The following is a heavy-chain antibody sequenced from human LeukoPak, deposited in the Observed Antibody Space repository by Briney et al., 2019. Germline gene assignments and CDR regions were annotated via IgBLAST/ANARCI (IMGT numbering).Heavy chain of an antibody. CDR2: ISYDGSNK. D-gene: IGHD5-18*01. CDR3: AKAPSRGTWIQLWQYASGFDY. Sequence: GGSLRLPCAASGFTFSSYGMHWVRQAPGKGLEWVAVISYDGSNKYYADSVKGRFTISRDNSKNTLYLQMNSLRAEDTAVYYCAKAPSRGTWIQLWQYASGFDYWGQGTLVTVSS. J-gene: IGHJ4*02. V-gene: IGHV3-30*18. CDR1: GFTFSSYG.